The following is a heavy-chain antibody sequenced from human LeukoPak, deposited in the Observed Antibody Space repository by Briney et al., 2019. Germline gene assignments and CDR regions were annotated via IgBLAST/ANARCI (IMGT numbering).Heavy chain of an antibody. CDR2: IIPIFGTA. J-gene: IGHJ6*02. CDR3: AREGNWNYDYYYYGMDV. Sequence: SVKVSCKASGGTFSSYAISWVRQAPGQGLEWMGGIIPIFGTANYAQKFQGRVTITADESTSTAYMELSSLRSEDTAVYYCAREGNWNYDYYYYGMDVWGQGTTVTVSS. CDR1: GGTFSSYA. V-gene: IGHV1-69*13. D-gene: IGHD1-7*01.